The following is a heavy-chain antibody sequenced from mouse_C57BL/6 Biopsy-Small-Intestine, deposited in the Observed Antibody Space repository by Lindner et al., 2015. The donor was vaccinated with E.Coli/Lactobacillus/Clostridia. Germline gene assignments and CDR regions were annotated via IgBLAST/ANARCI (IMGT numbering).Heavy chain of an antibody. V-gene: IGHV2-9*01. J-gene: IGHJ3*01. CDR1: GFSLTSYA. Sequence: VQLQESGPGLVAPSQSLSITCTVSGFSLTSYAINWVRQSPGKGLEWLGVMWFGGTTNYNSVLMSRLSISKDNSKSQVFLKMNSLQSDDTAMYYCARHGNWGFVYWGQGTLVTVSA. D-gene: IGHD4-1*01. CDR3: ARHGNWGFVY. CDR2: MWFGGTT.